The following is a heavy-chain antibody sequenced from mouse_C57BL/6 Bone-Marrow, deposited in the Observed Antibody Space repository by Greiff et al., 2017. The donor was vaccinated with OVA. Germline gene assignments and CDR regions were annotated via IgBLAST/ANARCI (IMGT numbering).Heavy chain of an antibody. Sequence: EVHLVESGEGLVKPGGSLKLSCPASGFTFSSYAMSWVRQTPEKRLEWVAYISSGGDYIYYADTVKGRFTISRDNARNTLYLQMSSLKSEDTAMYYCTKVLAAFDVWGTGTTVTVSS. V-gene: IGHV5-9-1*02. D-gene: IGHD1-3*01. CDR1: GFTFSSYA. CDR3: TKVLAAFDV. J-gene: IGHJ1*03. CDR2: ISSGGDYI.